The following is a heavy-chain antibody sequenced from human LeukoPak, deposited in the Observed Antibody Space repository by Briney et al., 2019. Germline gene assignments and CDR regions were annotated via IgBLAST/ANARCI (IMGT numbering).Heavy chain of an antibody. CDR3: ARGGGIVVVPAAIGYGMDV. J-gene: IGHJ6*02. CDR2: IYTSGST. CDR1: GGSISSYY. V-gene: IGHV4-4*07. Sequence: PSETLSLTCTVSGGSISSYYWSWIRQPAGKGLEWIGRIYTSGSTNHNPSLKSRVTMSVDTSKNQFSLKLSSVTAADTAVYYCARGGGIVVVPAAIGYGMDVWGQGTTVTVSS. D-gene: IGHD2-2*02.